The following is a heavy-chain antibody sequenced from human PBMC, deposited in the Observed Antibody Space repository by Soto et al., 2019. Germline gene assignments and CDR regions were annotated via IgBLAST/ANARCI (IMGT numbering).Heavy chain of an antibody. Sequence: SETLSLTCSLSGDSVTDYYWNCVRHPPGKGLEWLGYFYYSGSTNYHPSLESRASISVDTSKNQFSLKLTSVTAADTAVYYCIRGGVAATPHFEFGGPGIRVTVYS. V-gene: IGHV4-59*02. CDR2: FYYSGST. CDR1: GDSVTDYY. CDR3: IRGGVAATPHFEF. J-gene: IGHJ4*02. D-gene: IGHD3-16*01.